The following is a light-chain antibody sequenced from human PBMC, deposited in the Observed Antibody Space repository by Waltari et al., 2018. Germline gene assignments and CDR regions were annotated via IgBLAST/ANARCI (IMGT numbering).Light chain of an antibody. J-gene: IGLJ2*01. CDR3: ATWDDSLNGL. V-gene: IGLV1-44*01. CDR2: STN. Sequence: QSVLTQPPSASGTPGQRVSIPCSGSSSNIGSTSVNWYQQVPGTAPKLLIYSTNQRPPGVPDRFSGSKSGTSASLAISGLQSEDEADYYCATWDDSLNGLFGGGTKLTVL. CDR1: SSNIGSTS.